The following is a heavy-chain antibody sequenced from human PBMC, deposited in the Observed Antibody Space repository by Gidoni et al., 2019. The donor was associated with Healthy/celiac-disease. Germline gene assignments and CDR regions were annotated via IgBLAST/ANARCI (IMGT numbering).Heavy chain of an antibody. D-gene: IGHD2-15*01. V-gene: IGHV3-23*01. J-gene: IGHJ5*02. CDR1: GFTFSISA. CDR3: AKDFPLGYCSGGSCYTWGWFDP. Sequence: EVQLLESGGGLVQPGGSLRPSCAASGFTFSISAMSWARQAPGKGREWVSAISGSGGSTYYADSVKGRFTISRDNSKNTLYRQMNSLRAEDTAVYYCAKDFPLGYCSGGSCYTWGWFDPWGQGTLVTVSS. CDR2: ISGSGGST.